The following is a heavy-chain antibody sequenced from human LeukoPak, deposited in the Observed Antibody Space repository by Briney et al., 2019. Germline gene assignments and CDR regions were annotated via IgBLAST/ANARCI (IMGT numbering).Heavy chain of an antibody. CDR2: IRSKANGGTT. CDR1: GFTFSVYY. D-gene: IGHD3-10*01. Sequence: GGSLRLSWAASGFTFSVYYMSWIRQAAGEGLGWVSLIRSKANGGTTEDAASVTGRFTISRDDSKSIAYLQMNSLKTEDTAVYYCTRNTELWFGELSPPDHWGRGTLVTVSS. V-gene: IGHV3-71*01. CDR3: TRNTELWFGELSPPDH. J-gene: IGHJ4*02.